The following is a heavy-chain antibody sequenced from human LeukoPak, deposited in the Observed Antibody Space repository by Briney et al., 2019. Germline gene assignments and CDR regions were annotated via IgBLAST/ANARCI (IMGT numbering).Heavy chain of an antibody. J-gene: IGHJ4*02. CDR3: ARRAGAYSHPYDY. CDR1: GFTVSSNS. CDR2: IFSST. D-gene: IGHD4/OR15-4a*01. V-gene: IGHV3-53*01. Sequence: PGGSLRLSYTVSGFTVSSNSMSWVRQAPGKGLEWVSFIFSSTHYSDSVKGRFTISRDNSKNTLYLQMNSLRAEDTAVYYCARRAGAYSHPYDYWGQGTLVTVSS.